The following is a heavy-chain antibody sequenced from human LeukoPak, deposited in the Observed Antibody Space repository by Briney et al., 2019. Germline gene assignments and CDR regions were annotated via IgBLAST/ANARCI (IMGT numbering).Heavy chain of an antibody. Sequence: GGSLRLSCAVSGFTFSDHYTDWVRQAPGKGLEWVGRIRNKAKGYTTEYAAPVKGRFTISRDDSKNSLYLQMNSLKTEDTAVYYCARGFNGLDSKVGENWGQGTLVTVSS. CDR2: IRNKAKGYTT. D-gene: IGHD1-26*01. V-gene: IGHV3-72*01. CDR1: GFTFSDHY. CDR3: ARGFNGLDSKVGEN. J-gene: IGHJ4*02.